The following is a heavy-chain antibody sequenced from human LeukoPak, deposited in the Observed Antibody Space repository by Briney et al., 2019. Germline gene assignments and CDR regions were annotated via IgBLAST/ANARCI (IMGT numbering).Heavy chain of an antibody. CDR3: VMVYSSGFYQIVY. Sequence: GGSLRLSCAAAGFTFSSYCMAWVRQAPGKGLEWVANIKEGGSATNYVDSVRGRFTISRDNAKNSLYLQMNSLRAEDTAVSYCVMVYSSGFYQIVYGGGRTLVSVPS. V-gene: IGHV3-7*04. D-gene: IGHD6-19*01. J-gene: IGHJ4*02. CDR1: GFTFSSYC. CDR2: IKEGGSAT.